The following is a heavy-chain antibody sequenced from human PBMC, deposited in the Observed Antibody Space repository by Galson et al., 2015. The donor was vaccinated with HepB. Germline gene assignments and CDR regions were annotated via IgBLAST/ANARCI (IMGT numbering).Heavy chain of an antibody. CDR2: IRWNSGSI. J-gene: IGHJ3*02. D-gene: IGHD3-10*01. CDR1: GFTFDDYA. V-gene: IGHV3-9*01. Sequence: SLRLSCAASGFTFDDYAMHWVRQAPGKVLEWVSGIRWNSGSIDYADSVKGRFTISRDNAKNSLYLQMSSLRAEDTALYYCAKDRRLDYYGSGKNVLDIWGQGTVVTVSS. CDR3: AKDRRLDYYGSGKNVLDI.